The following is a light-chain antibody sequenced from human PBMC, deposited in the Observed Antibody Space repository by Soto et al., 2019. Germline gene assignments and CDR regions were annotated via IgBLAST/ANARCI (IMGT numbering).Light chain of an antibody. J-gene: IGKJ5*01. CDR3: QQHKSYPIT. Sequence: DIQLTQSPSFLSASVGDRVTITCRASQGIRNYLGWYQQKPGKAPKLLIYAASTLQSGVPSRFSGSASGTEFTLTISSLQPEDFATYYCQQHKSYPITFGQGTRLEIK. CDR1: QGIRNY. CDR2: AAS. V-gene: IGKV1-9*01.